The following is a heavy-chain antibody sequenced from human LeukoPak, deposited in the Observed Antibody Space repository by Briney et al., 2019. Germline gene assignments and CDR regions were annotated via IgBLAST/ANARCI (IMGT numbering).Heavy chain of an antibody. J-gene: IGHJ4*02. CDR3: ARGSGYSGYDNDY. D-gene: IGHD5-12*01. CDR1: GFTFSSYW. CDR2: IKQDGSEK. V-gene: IGHV3-7*02. Sequence: GGSLRLSCAASGFTFSSYWMSWVRQAPGKGLEWVANIKQDGSEKYYVDSVKGRFTISRDNAKNSLYLQMNSLRAEDTAVYYCARGSGYSGYDNDYWGQGTLVTVSS.